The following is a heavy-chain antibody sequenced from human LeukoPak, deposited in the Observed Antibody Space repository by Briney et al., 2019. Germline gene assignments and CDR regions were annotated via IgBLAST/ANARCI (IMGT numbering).Heavy chain of an antibody. D-gene: IGHD2-2*01. CDR1: GFMFGSYW. J-gene: IGHJ3*02. CDR2: INSDGSST. Sequence: GGSLRLSCVASGFMFGSYWMNWVRQAPGKGLVWVSRINSDGSSTSYADSVKGRFTISRDNAKNTLFLQMNSLRAEDTAVYYCARGPGAFDIWGQGTMVTVSS. V-gene: IGHV3-74*01. CDR3: ARGPGAFDI.